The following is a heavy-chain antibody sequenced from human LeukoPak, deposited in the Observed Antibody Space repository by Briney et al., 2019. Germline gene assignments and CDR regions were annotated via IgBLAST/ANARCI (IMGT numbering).Heavy chain of an antibody. J-gene: IGHJ6*03. D-gene: IGHD6-19*01. CDR3: ARGRRKYSSGADYYYYYMDV. CDR1: GYTFTSYD. CDR2: MNPNSGNT. V-gene: IGHV1-8*03. Sequence: ASVKVSCKASGYTFTSYDINWVRQATGQGLEWMGWMNPNSGNTGYAQKFQGRVTITRNTSISTAYMELSSLRSEDTAVYYRARGRRKYSSGADYYYYYMDVWGKGTTVTVSS.